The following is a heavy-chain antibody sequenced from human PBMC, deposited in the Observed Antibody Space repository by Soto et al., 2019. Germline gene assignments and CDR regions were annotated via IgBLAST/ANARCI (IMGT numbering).Heavy chain of an antibody. CDR1: VYTFTNYY. J-gene: IGHJ4*02. D-gene: IGHD3-16*01. CDR2: FNPKTGGP. CDR3: AREHAGFGDY. V-gene: IGHV1-2*02. Sequence: XSVKVSCKASVYTFTNYYIHWVRQAPGQGLEWLGWFNPKTGGPNYAPKFQGRVTMTRDTSLSTTYMELTSLTSDDTAVYYCAREHAGFGDYWGPGTLVTVSS.